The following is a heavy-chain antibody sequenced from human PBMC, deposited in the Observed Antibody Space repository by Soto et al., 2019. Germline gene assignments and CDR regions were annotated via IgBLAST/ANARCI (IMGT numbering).Heavy chain of an antibody. CDR1: GFSLSTSGVG. Sequence: QITLKESGPTLVKPTQTLTLTCTFSGFSLSTSGVGVGWIRQPPGKALEGLALIYWNDDKGYSPSLKSRLTILKDTSKNQVVLTMTNMDPVDTATYYCARINSYYYVWGSYSSWFDPWGQGTLVTVSS. V-gene: IGHV2-5*01. J-gene: IGHJ5*02. D-gene: IGHD3-16*01. CDR3: ARINSYYYVWGSYSSWFDP. CDR2: IYWNDDK.